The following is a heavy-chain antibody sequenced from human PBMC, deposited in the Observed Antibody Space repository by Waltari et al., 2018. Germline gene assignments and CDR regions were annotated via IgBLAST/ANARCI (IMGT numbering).Heavy chain of an antibody. Sequence: EVQLVESGGGLVQPGRSLRLSCAASGFTFDDYAMHWVRQAPGKGLEWVSGISWNSGSIGYADSVKGRFTISRDNAKNSLYLQMNSLRAEDMALYYCAKDAGAKNDYGDYNWFDPWGQGTLVTVSS. CDR3: AKDAGAKNDYGDYNWFDP. CDR2: ISWNSGSI. V-gene: IGHV3-9*03. J-gene: IGHJ5*02. D-gene: IGHD4-17*01. CDR1: GFTFDDYA.